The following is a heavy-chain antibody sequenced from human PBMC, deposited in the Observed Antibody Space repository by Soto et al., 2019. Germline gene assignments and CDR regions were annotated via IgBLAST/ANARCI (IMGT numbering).Heavy chain of an antibody. J-gene: IGHJ4*02. CDR3: AKSPLSVTSSYYFDY. Sequence: QVQLVESGGGVVQPGRSLRLSCAASGFTFSSYGMHWVRQAPGKGLEWVAVISYDGSNKYYADSVKGRSTISRDNSKNTLYLQMNSLRAEDRAVYYCAKSPLSVTSSYYFDYWGQGTLVTVSS. CDR1: GFTFSSYG. V-gene: IGHV3-30*18. CDR2: ISYDGSNK. D-gene: IGHD4-17*01.